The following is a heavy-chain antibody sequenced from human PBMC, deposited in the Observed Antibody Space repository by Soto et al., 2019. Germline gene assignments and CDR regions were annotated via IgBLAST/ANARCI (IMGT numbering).Heavy chain of an antibody. V-gene: IGHV3-7*01. CDR2: INQDGRTR. CDR1: GFTLRSYW. Sequence: EVQLVESGGALVQPGGPLRLSCAASGFTLRSYWITWVGQAPGKGLDWVATINQDGRTRHLVDSVKDRFTISRDNAENSLYLHMNSLRVDDTALSDCAGDCRPFASDVWVQGTVVTVSS. CDR3: AGDCRPFASDV. J-gene: IGHJ3*01.